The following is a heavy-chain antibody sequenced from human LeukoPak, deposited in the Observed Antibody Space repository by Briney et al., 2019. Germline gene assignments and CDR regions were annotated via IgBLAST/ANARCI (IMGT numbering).Heavy chain of an antibody. D-gene: IGHD3-3*01. J-gene: IGHJ5*02. CDR3: ARPVTLYGVIIYQSWFDP. V-gene: IGHV3-11*01. CDR2: IDSSGSSI. Sequence: GGSLRLSCSASGLSFSNYYMSWIRQTPGKGLGWLSFIDSSGSSIYYADSVKGRFTISRDNAKNSLFLQMDSLTVDDTAIYYCARPVTLYGVIIYQSWFDPWGQGTLVTVSS. CDR1: GLSFSNYY.